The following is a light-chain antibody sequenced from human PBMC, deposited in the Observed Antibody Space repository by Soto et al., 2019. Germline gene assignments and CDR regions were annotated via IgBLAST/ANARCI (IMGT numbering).Light chain of an antibody. CDR2: GAS. V-gene: IGKV3-20*01. J-gene: IGKJ4*01. CDR1: QNISSSY. CDR3: QQYGSSPLT. Sequence: EIVLTQSPGTLSLSPGERATLSCRASQNISSSYLAWYQQKPGQAPRLLIYGASTSAAGIPDRFSGSGSGTDFTLTISRLEPEDFAVYYCQQYGSSPLTFGGGTKVEIK.